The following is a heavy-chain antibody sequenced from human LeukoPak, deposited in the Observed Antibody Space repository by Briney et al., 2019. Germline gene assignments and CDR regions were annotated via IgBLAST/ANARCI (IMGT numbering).Heavy chain of an antibody. D-gene: IGHD1-26*01. V-gene: IGHV4-34*01. Sequence: SETLSLTCAVYGGSFSGYYWSWIRQPPGKGLEWIGEINHSGSTNYNPSLSGRASISVDTSKNQFSLQLSSVTAADSAVYFCARGIVSPRFYDYMDVWGKGTTVTVSS. CDR3: ARGIVSPRFYDYMDV. CDR1: GGSFSGYY. J-gene: IGHJ6*03. CDR2: INHSGST.